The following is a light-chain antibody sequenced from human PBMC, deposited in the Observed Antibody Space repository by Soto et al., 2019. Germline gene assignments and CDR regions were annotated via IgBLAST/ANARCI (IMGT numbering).Light chain of an antibody. V-gene: IGKV3-15*01. CDR1: QSVSSN. J-gene: IGKJ4*01. CDR2: GAS. CDR3: QQYNNWPLT. Sequence: EIVLTPSPGTLSLSPGERATLSCRASQSVSSNLAWYQQKPGQAPRLLIYGASSRATGFPARFSGSGSGTEFTLTISSLQSEDFAVYYCQQYNNWPLTFGGGTKVDIK.